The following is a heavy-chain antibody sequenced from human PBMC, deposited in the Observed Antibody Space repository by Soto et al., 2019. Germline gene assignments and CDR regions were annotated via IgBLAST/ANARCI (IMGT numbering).Heavy chain of an antibody. CDR3: ATGEGYSSGWYHRNYYYYMDV. CDR1: GYTLTELS. D-gene: IGHD6-19*01. J-gene: IGHJ6*03. Sequence: ASVKVSCKVSGYTLTELSKHWVRQAPGKGLEWMGGFDPEDGETIYAQKFQGRVTMTEDTSTDTAYMELSSLRSEDTAVYYCATGEGYSSGWYHRNYYYYMDVWGKGTTVTVSS. V-gene: IGHV1-24*01. CDR2: FDPEDGET.